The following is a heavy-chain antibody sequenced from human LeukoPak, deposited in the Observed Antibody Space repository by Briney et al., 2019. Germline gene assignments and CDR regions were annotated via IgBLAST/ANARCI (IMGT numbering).Heavy chain of an antibody. CDR2: ISGTGETT. Sequence: GGSLRLSCVASGFTFSSYAMSWVRQAPGKGLEWVSAISGTGETTHYAESVKGRFIISRDNSKNTVHLQMNSLTAGDTGVYHCERGWFGKVGDYWGQGTLATVSS. CDR1: GFTFSSYA. V-gene: IGHV3-23*01. CDR3: ERGWFGKVGDY. D-gene: IGHD3-10*01. J-gene: IGHJ4*02.